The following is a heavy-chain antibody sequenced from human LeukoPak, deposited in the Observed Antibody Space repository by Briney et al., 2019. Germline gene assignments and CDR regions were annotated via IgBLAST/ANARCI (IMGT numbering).Heavy chain of an antibody. D-gene: IGHD2-2*01. J-gene: IGHJ4*02. CDR3: ARGYCSSTSCFLDY. CDR2: IIPVFGTA. Sequence: GASVKVSCKASGATFTTYAIIWVRQAPGQGLEWMGGIIPVFGTANYAQRFQGRVTISTDESTSTAYMELTSLRSEDTAVHYCARGYCSSTSCFLDYWGQGTLVTVSS. V-gene: IGHV1-69*05. CDR1: GATFTTYA.